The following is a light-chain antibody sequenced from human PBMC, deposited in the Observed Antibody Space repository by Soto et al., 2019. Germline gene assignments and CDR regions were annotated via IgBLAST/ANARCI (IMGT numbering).Light chain of an antibody. CDR1: QSISSW. V-gene: IGKV1-5*03. CDR3: QQYNGDPWT. Sequence: DIQMTQSPSTLSASVGDRVTITCRASQSISSWLAWYQQKPGKAPKLLIYKASSLESGVPSRFSGSGSGTESTLTISSLQPDDFATYYGQQYNGDPWTFGQGTKVESK. CDR2: KAS. J-gene: IGKJ1*01.